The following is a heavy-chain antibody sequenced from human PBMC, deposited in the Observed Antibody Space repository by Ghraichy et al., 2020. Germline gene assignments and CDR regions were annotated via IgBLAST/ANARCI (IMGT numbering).Heavy chain of an antibody. J-gene: IGHJ6*02. CDR3: ARDLSRVWPSRYYYGMDV. D-gene: IGHD6-13*01. Sequence: GGSLRLSCAASGFTVSSNYMSWVRQAPGKGLEWVSVIYSGGSTYYADSVKGRFTISRDNSKNTLYLQMNSLRAEDTAVYYCARDLSRVWPSRYYYGMDVWGQGTTVTVSS. CDR2: IYSGGST. CDR1: GFTVSSNY. V-gene: IGHV3-53*01.